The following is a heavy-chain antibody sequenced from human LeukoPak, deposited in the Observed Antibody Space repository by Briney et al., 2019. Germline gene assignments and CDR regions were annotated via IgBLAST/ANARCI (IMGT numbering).Heavy chain of an antibody. D-gene: IGHD3-22*01. Sequence: PSETLSLTCAVYGGSFSGDFWSWIRQSPGRGLEWIGEINHAGSTTYNPSLESRVTMSVDTSKNQFSLKLSSVTAAGTAVYYCARLYPPIYDSSGYYYVWYFDYWGQGTLVTVSS. CDR1: GGSFSGDF. CDR3: ARLYPPIYDSSGYYYVWYFDY. CDR2: INHAGST. V-gene: IGHV4-34*01. J-gene: IGHJ4*02.